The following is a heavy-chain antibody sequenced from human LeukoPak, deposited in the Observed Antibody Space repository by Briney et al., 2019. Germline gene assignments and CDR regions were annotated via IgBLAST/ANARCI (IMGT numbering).Heavy chain of an antibody. CDR3: VRDTNFKIDY. V-gene: IGHV3-74*01. CDR1: GFSVTSYV. J-gene: IGHJ4*02. CDR2: INHDGSDI. Sequence: PGGSLRLSCAVSGFSVTSYVMHWVRHAPGEGLVWVSRINHDGSDISYADSVKGRSTISRDSAKNTLYLQINSLRVDDTAVYYCVRDTNFKIDYWGQGTLVTVPS. D-gene: IGHD3-3*01.